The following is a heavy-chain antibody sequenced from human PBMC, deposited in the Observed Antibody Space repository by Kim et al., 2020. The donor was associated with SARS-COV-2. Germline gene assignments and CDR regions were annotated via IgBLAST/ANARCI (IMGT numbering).Heavy chain of an antibody. J-gene: IGHJ4*02. CDR3: ARHLFGYSYGYWSDY. CDR1: GYSFTSYW. CDR2: IYPGDSDT. Sequence: GESLKISCKGSGYSFTSYWIGWVRQMPGKGLEWMGIIYPGDSDTRYSPSFQGQVTISADKSISTAYLQWSSLKASDTAMYYCARHLFGYSYGYWSDYWGQGTLVTVSS. D-gene: IGHD5-18*01. V-gene: IGHV5-51*01.